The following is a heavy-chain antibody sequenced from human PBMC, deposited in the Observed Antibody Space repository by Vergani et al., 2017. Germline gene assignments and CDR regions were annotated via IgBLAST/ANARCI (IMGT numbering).Heavy chain of an antibody. V-gene: IGHV3-23*01. CDR3: AKGGDGDNWVEAFDI. CDR2: ISGSGGST. D-gene: IGHD5-24*01. Sequence: ELQLLESGGGLVQPGGSLRLSCAASGFPFSSYAMSWVRPAPGKGLEWVSAISGSGGSTYYADSVKGRFTISRDNSKNTLYLQMNSLRAEDTAVYYCAKGGDGDNWVEAFDIWGQGTMVTVSS. CDR1: GFPFSSYA. J-gene: IGHJ3*02.